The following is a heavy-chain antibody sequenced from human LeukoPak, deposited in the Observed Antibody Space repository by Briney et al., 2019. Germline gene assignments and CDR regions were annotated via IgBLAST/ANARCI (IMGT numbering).Heavy chain of an antibody. Sequence: SQTLSLTCTVSGGSISSGGYYWSWIRQHPGKGLEWIGYIYYSGSTYYNPSLKSRVTISVDTSKNQFSLKLSSVTAADTAVYYCARAAAGNHPYYYYDMDVWGQGTTVTVSS. CDR1: GGSISSGGYY. CDR3: ARAAAGNHPYYYYDMDV. J-gene: IGHJ6*02. D-gene: IGHD6-13*01. CDR2: IYYSGST. V-gene: IGHV4-31*03.